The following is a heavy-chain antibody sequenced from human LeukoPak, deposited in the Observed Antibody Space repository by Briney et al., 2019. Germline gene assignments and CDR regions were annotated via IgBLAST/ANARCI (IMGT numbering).Heavy chain of an antibody. CDR2: ISYDGSNK. Sequence: GGSLRLSCAASGFTFSSYAMHWVRQAPGKGLEWVALISYDGSNKYYADSVKGRFTISRDNSKNTLYLQMNSLRAEDTAVYYCARDLVGGGIAAAVSDGMDVWGQGTTVTVSS. D-gene: IGHD6-13*01. J-gene: IGHJ6*02. V-gene: IGHV3-30-3*01. CDR1: GFTFSSYA. CDR3: ARDLVGGGIAAAVSDGMDV.